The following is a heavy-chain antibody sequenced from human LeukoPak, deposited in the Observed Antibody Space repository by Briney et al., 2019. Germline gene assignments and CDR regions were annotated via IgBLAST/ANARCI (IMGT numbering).Heavy chain of an antibody. J-gene: IGHJ6*03. Sequence: GGSLRLSCAASGFIFDDYDMSWVRQAPGKGLEWVSGINWNGGSTAYADSVKGRFTISRDNAKNSLYLQMNSLRAEDTALYYCANGYCTNGVCYPYYYYYMDVWGKGTTVTVSS. CDR1: GFIFDDYD. D-gene: IGHD2-8*01. V-gene: IGHV3-20*04. CDR3: ANGYCTNGVCYPYYYYYMDV. CDR2: INWNGGST.